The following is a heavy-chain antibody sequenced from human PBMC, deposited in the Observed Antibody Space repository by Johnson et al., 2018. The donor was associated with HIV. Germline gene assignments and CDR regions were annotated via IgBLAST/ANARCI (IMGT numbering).Heavy chain of an antibody. CDR3: AKERGTAMENDAFDI. D-gene: IGHD5-18*01. CDR2: IYSGGST. V-gene: IGHV3-53*01. J-gene: IGHJ3*02. Sequence: VQLVESGGGLIQPGGSLRLSCAASGFSVSSSYMSWVRQVPGKGLEWVSVIYSGGSTYYAESVKGRFTVSRDNSKNTLYLQMRSLRAEDTAVYYCAKERGTAMENDAFDIWGQGTMVTVSS. CDR1: GFSVSSSY.